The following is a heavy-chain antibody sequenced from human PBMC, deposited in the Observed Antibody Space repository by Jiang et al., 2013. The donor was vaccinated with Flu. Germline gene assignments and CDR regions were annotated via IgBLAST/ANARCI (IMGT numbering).Heavy chain of an antibody. CDR2: IHYSGIT. D-gene: IGHD2-21*01. J-gene: IGHJ4*02. V-gene: IGHV4-59*01. CDR1: GGPMTSYY. Sequence: GLVKPSGTLSLTCTVSGGPMTSYYWTWIRQPPGKGLEWIGYIHYSGITNYNPSLKSRVTISADTSKNQFSLKLSSVTAADTAAYYCAIGGYYGGDGGYYYSPSDYWGQGILVTVSS. CDR3: AIGGYYGGDGGYYYSPSDY.